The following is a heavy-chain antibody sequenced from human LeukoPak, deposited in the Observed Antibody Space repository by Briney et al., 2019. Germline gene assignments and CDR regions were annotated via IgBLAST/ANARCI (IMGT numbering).Heavy chain of an antibody. D-gene: IGHD2-2*01. V-gene: IGHV1-46*01. CDR3: ARGIDIVVVQGGSTQPQDMDV. Sequence: GASVKVSCKASGYTFTSYYMHWVRQAPGQGLEWMGIINPSGGSTSYAQKFQGRVTMTRDTSTSTVHMELSSLRSEDTAVYYCARGIDIVVVQGGSTQPQDMDVWGKGTTVTVSS. J-gene: IGHJ6*03. CDR1: GYTFTSYY. CDR2: INPSGGST.